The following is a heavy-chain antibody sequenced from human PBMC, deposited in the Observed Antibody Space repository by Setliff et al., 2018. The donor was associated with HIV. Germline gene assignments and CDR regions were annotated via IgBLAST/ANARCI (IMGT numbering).Heavy chain of an antibody. D-gene: IGHD6-19*01. J-gene: IGHJ4*02. CDR3: AKGSGFHDY. CDR1: GFTFSSYA. Sequence: GGSLRLSCAASGFTFSSYAMSWVRQAPGKGLEWVSGISGSGGSTYYADSVKGRFTISRDNSTNTLYLQMHSLRADDTAVYYCAKGSGFHDYWGQGARVTVSS. V-gene: IGHV3-23*01. CDR2: ISGSGGST.